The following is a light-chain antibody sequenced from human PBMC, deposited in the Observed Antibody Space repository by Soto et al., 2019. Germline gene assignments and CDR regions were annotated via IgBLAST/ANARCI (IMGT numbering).Light chain of an antibody. J-gene: IGKJ1*01. Sequence: LERTKPPASLSVSPGEKATLSCMASQNVNRNFAWYQQKPGQAPRLLIFGASTRATGIPARFSGSGSGTDFTFTISCLDPEDVAVYYCQQRGNRLPWTFGQGTKVDI. V-gene: IGKV3-11*01. CDR1: QNVNRN. CDR3: QQRGNRLPWT. CDR2: GAS.